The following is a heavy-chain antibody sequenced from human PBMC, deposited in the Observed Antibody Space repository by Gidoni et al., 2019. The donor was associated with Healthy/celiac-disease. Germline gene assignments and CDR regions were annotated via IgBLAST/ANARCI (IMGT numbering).Heavy chain of an antibody. Sequence: EVQLVQSGAEVKKPGESLKISCMGSGYSFTSYWIGWVRQMPGKGLEWMGIIYPGDSDTRYSPSFQGQVTISADKSISTAYLQWSSLKASDTAMYYCARVPPGIAAAGTVGYFDYWGQGTLVTVSS. J-gene: IGHJ4*02. V-gene: IGHV5-51*01. CDR2: IYPGDSDT. D-gene: IGHD6-13*01. CDR1: GYSFTSYW. CDR3: ARVPPGIAAAGTVGYFDY.